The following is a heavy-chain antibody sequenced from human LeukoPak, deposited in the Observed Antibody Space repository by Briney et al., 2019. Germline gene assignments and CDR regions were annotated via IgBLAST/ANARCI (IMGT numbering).Heavy chain of an antibody. Sequence: PSQTLSLTCTVSGGSISSGSYYWSWIRQPAGKGLEWIGRIYTSGSTNYNPSLKSRVTISVDTSKNQFSLKLSSVTAADTAVYYYARGPRVQLEQRANWFDSWGQGTLVTVSS. CDR1: GGSISSGSYY. D-gene: IGHD1/OR15-1a*01. J-gene: IGHJ5*01. CDR2: IYTSGST. V-gene: IGHV4-61*02. CDR3: ARGPRVQLEQRANWFDS.